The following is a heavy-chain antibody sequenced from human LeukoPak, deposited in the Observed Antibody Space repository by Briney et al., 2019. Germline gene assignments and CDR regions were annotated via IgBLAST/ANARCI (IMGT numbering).Heavy chain of an antibody. Sequence: RGSLRLSCAASGFTFSSYAMSWVRQAPGKGLEWVSAISGSGGSTYYADSVKGRFTISRDNSKNTLYLQMNSLRAEDTAVYYCAKGIQLWTAFDYWGQGTLVTVSS. J-gene: IGHJ4*02. D-gene: IGHD5-18*01. CDR3: AKGIQLWTAFDY. CDR1: GFTFSSYA. V-gene: IGHV3-23*01. CDR2: ISGSGGST.